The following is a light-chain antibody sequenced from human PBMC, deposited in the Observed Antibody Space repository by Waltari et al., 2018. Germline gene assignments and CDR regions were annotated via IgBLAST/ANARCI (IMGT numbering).Light chain of an antibody. CDR3: QQYNRWPPIT. J-gene: IGKJ5*01. CDR1: QTVSSN. Sequence: EVVMTQSPATLSVFPGESATPSCRASQTVSSNLAWYQQGPGQAPRLLIFDASTRAPSVPARFSGSGSGTEFTLTIRSLQSEDSAVYYCQQYNRWPPITFGQGTRLEIK. CDR2: DAS. V-gene: IGKV3-15*01.